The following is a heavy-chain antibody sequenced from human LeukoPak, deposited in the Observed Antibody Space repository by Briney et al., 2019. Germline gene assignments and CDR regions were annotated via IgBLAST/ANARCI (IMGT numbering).Heavy chain of an antibody. CDR3: AREGGRRRASNFDWFDP. D-gene: IGHD3-16*01. CDR1: GFTFSAYT. CDR2: VSSNSAYI. V-gene: IGHV3-21*06. J-gene: IGHJ5*02. Sequence: GGSLRLSCAASGFTFSAYTMNWVRQAPGKGLEWVSAVSSNSAYIYYADSLRGRFTISRDNAKSLLYLQINSLRADDTAVYYCAREGGRRRASNFDWFDPWGQGTMVTVSS.